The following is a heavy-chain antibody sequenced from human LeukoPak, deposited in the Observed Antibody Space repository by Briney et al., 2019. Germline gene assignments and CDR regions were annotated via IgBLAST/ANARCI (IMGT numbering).Heavy chain of an antibody. CDR2: IYYSGST. J-gene: IGHJ4*02. Sequence: SETLSLTCTVSGGSISSYYWSWIRQPPGKGLEWIGYIYYSGSTNYNPSLKSRVTISVDTSKNQFSLKLSSGTAADTAVYYCARCLVGATYYFDYWGQGTLVTVSS. CDR1: GGSISSYY. D-gene: IGHD1-26*01. CDR3: ARCLVGATYYFDY. V-gene: IGHV4-59*01.